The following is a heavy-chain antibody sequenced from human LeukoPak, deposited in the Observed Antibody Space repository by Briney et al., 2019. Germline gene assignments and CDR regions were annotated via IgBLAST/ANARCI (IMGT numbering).Heavy chain of an antibody. CDR3: TRHDDIVGYGMDV. J-gene: IGHJ6*02. V-gene: IGHV3-73*01. Sequence: PGGSLRLSCAASGFTFSGSAMHWVRQASGKGLEWVGRIRSKANSYATAYAASVKGRFTISGDDSKNTAYLQMNSLKTEDTAVYYCTRHDDIVGYGMDVWGQGTTVTVSS. CDR2: IRSKANSYAT. D-gene: IGHD2-15*01. CDR1: GFTFSGSA.